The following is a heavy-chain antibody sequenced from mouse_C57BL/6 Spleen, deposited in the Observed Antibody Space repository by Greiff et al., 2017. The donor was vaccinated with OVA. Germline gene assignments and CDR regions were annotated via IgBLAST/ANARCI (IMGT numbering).Heavy chain of an antibody. Sequence: QVQLKQPGAELVKPGASVKMSCKASGYTFTSYWITWVKQRPGQGLEWIGDIYPGSGSTNYNEKFKSKATLTVDTSSSTAYMQLSSLTSEDSAVYYCAREVRALRYFDVWGTGTTVTVSS. D-gene: IGHD1-1*01. CDR2: IYPGSGST. V-gene: IGHV1-55*01. CDR1: GYTFTSYW. CDR3: AREVRALRYFDV. J-gene: IGHJ1*03.